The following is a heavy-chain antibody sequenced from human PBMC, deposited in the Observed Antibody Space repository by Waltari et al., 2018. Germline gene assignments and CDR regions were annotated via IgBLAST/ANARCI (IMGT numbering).Heavy chain of an antibody. CDR2: VSSNGAYI. V-gene: IGHV3-21*01. CDR1: RFTFSTYN. CDR3: ARGGWGFYLDL. D-gene: IGHD7-27*01. J-gene: IGHJ5*02. Sequence: EVQLMESGGGLVKPGGSLRLSCSASRFTFSTYNINWVRQAPGKGLEWVSSVSSNGAYIHYGDSVKGRFTISRDNAKTSLYLQMNGLRDEDTAVYYCARGGWGFYLDLWGQGALVTVSS.